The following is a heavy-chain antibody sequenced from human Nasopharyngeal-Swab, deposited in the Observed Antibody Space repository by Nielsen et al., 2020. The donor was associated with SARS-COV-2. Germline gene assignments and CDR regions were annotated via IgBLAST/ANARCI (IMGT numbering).Heavy chain of an antibody. J-gene: IGHJ6*02. CDR2: IGTAGDT. D-gene: IGHD5-12*01. CDR1: GFTFSSYD. CDR3: ARGAYITTITFRYGMDV. Sequence: ETLSLTCAASGFTFSSYDMHWVRQATGKGLEWVSAIGTAGDTYYPGSVKGRFTISRENAKNSLYLQMNSLRAGDTAVYYCARGAYITTITFRYGMDVWGQGTTVTVSS. V-gene: IGHV3-13*01.